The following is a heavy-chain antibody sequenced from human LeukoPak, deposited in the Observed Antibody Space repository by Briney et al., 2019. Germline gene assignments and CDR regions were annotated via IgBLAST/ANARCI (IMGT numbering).Heavy chain of an antibody. V-gene: IGHV3-30-3*01. D-gene: IGHD2-15*01. J-gene: IGHJ3*01. CDR2: ISYDGSNK. Sequence: GRSLRLSCAASGFTFSSYAMHWVRQAPGKGLEWVAVISYDGSNKYYADSVKGRFTISRDNSKNTLYLQMNSLRAEDTAVYYCVRYCNGGSCYRAAFDVWGPGTMVTVSS. CDR3: VRYCNGGSCYRAAFDV. CDR1: GFTFSSYA.